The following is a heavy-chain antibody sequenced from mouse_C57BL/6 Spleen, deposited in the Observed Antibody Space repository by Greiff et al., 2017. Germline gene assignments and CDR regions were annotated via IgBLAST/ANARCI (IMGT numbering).Heavy chain of an antibody. CDR2: IDPENGDT. V-gene: IGHV14-4*01. CDR3: TTRGRYDGGHFDD. CDR1: GFNIKDDY. J-gene: IGHJ2*01. D-gene: IGHD2-12*01. Sequence: VQLQQSGAELVRPGASVKLSCTASGFNIKDDYMHWVKQRPEQGLEWIGWIDPENGDTEYASKFQGKATITADTSSNTAYLQLSSLTSEDTAVYYCTTRGRYDGGHFDDWGQGTTLTVSS.